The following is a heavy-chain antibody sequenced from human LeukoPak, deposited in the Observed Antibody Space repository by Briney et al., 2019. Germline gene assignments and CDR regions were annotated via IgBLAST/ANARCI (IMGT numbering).Heavy chain of an antibody. J-gene: IGHJ6*02. D-gene: IGHD1-26*01. CDR1: GFMFSTYG. CDR3: AKDRSHGFNGRYHGMDA. Sequence: GGSLRLSCAASGFMFSTYGMHWVRQAPGKGLEWVAVMSYDEKNESYADSVKGRFTISRDNPKNTLYLQMNSLRPEDTAVYYCAKDRSHGFNGRYHGMDAWGQGTAVTVSS. CDR2: MSYDEKNE. V-gene: IGHV3-30*18.